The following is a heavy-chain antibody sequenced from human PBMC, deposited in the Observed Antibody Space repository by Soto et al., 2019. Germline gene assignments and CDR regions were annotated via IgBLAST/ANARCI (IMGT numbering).Heavy chain of an antibody. CDR1: GFTFSSYG. D-gene: IGHD6-19*01. J-gene: IGHJ3*02. CDR3: ASAVAGTLGLFDI. CDR2: IWYDGSNK. V-gene: IGHV3-33*03. Sequence: GGSLRLSCAASGFTFSSYGMHWVRRAPGKGLEWVAVIWYDGSNKYYADSVKGRFTISRDNSKNTLYLQMNSLRAEDTAVYYCASAVAGTLGLFDIWGQGTMVTVSS.